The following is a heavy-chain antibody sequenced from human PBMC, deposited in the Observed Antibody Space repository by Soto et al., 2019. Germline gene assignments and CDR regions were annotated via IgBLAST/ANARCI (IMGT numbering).Heavy chain of an antibody. CDR3: ARDSRTYHFDY. J-gene: IGHJ4*02. CDR2: ISPTSISE. Sequence: GGSLRLSCTVSGFTFDDYAMSWVRQAPGKGLEWVSSISPTSISEYYADSMKGRFTISRDNSENTLYLQIHSLTAADTAVYYCARDSRTYHFDYWGQGTLVTVSS. V-gene: IGHV3-23*01. CDR1: GFTFDDYA.